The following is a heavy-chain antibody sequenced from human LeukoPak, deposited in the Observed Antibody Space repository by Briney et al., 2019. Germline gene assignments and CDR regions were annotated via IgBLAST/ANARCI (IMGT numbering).Heavy chain of an antibody. CDR2: IWYDGSNK. CDR3: ARDFRGGARAFDY. V-gene: IGHV3-33*01. D-gene: IGHD3-16*01. J-gene: IGHJ4*02. Sequence: LPGGSLRLSCAASGFTFSSCGMHGVRQSPGKGLEWVAVIWYDGSNKYYADSVKGRFTNSRDNSKNTLYLQMNSLRAEDTAVYYCARDFRGGARAFDYWGQGTLVTVSS. CDR1: GFTFSSCG.